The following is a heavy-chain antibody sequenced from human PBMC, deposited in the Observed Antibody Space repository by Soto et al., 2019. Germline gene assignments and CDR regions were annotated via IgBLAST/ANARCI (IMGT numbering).Heavy chain of an antibody. J-gene: IGHJ6*03. D-gene: IGHD6-13*01. Sequence: EVQLVESGGGLVQPGGSLRLSCAASGFTVSSNYMSWVRQAPGKGLEWVSVIYSGGSTYYADSVKGRFTISRHNSKNTLYLQMNSLRAEDTAVYYCARDLWIAAAGTRKYYYYMDVWGKGTTVTVSS. CDR1: GFTVSSNY. CDR2: IYSGGST. V-gene: IGHV3-53*04. CDR3: ARDLWIAAAGTRKYYYYMDV.